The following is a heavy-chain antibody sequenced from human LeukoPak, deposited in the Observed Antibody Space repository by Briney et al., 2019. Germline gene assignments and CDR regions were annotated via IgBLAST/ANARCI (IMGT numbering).Heavy chain of an antibody. CDR2: ISAYNANT. CDR1: GYTFTSYG. D-gene: IGHD5-24*01. CDR3: AILEMATSEDVDY. Sequence: ASVKVSCKTSGYTFTSYGISWVRQAPGQGLEWMGWISAYNANTDFAQKFQGRVTMTTDTSTSTAYMELSSLRSEDTAVYYCAILEMATSEDVDYWGQGTLVTVSS. J-gene: IGHJ4*02. V-gene: IGHV1-18*01.